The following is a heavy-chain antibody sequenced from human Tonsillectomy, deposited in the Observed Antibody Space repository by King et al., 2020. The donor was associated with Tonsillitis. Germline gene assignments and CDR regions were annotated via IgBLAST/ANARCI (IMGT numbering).Heavy chain of an antibody. D-gene: IGHD6-13*01. CDR3: VKDLPGRYSSSWIPFDY. V-gene: IGHV3-23*04. J-gene: IGHJ4*02. CDR1: GFTFDSYA. CDR2: ISSSGGIT. Sequence: QLVQSGGALVQPGGSLRLSCAASGFTFDSYAMSWVRQDPGKGLEWVSFISSSGGITHYADSVKGRFTISRDNSKNTLYLQMNGLRAEDPAVYYCVKDLPGRYSSSWIPFDYWGQGTLVTVSS.